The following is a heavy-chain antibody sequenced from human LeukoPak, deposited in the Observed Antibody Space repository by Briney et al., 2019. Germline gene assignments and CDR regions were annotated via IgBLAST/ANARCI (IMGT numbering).Heavy chain of an antibody. CDR3: AKDRGVRYFDWLFDY. V-gene: IGHV3-30*18. J-gene: IGHJ4*02. D-gene: IGHD3-9*01. CDR2: ISYDGSNK. Sequence: GRSLRLSCAASGFTFSSYGMHWVRQAPGKGLEWVAVISYDGSNKYYADSVKGRFTISRDNSRNTLYLQMNSLRAEDTAVYYCAKDRGVRYFDWLFDYWGQGTLVTVSS. CDR1: GFTFSSYG.